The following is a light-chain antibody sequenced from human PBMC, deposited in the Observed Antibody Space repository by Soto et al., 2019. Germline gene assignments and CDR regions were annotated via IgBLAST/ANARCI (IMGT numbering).Light chain of an antibody. V-gene: IGKV3-15*01. J-gene: IGKJ4*01. CDR2: GAS. CDR1: QSVNNN. CDR3: QRYNNWPLT. Sequence: EIVMTQSPATLSVSPGERATLSCRASQSVNNNLAWYQQKPGQAPRLLIYGASARATGIPARFSGSGSGTEFTLTIRSLQSEDFAVYYCQRYNNWPLTFGGGTKVEIK.